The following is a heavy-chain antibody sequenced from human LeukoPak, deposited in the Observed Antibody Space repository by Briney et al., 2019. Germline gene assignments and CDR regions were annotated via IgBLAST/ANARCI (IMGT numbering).Heavy chain of an antibody. D-gene: IGHD3-3*01. Sequence: GASVKVSCKASGYTFTGYYMHWVRQAPGQGLEWMGWINPNSGGTNYAQKFQGRVTMTRDTSISTAYMELSRLRSDDTAVYYCARSQRITIFGVVIIGPSDYYFDYWGQGTLVTVSS. CDR2: INPNSGGT. CDR1: GYTFTGYY. CDR3: ARSQRITIFGVVIIGPSDYYFDY. V-gene: IGHV1-2*02. J-gene: IGHJ4*02.